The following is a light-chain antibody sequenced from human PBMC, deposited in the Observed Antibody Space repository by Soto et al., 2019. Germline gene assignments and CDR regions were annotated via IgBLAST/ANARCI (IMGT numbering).Light chain of an antibody. V-gene: IGLV4-69*01. CDR3: QTWDTGARVV. CDR2: LSSDGSH. Sequence: QLVLTQSPSASASLGASVKLTSTLSSGHSSYAIAWHQQQPEKGPRYLMKLSSDGSHSKGDGIPDRFSGSSSGAERYLTISSLQSEDEADYYCQTWDTGARVVFGGGTKLTVL. J-gene: IGLJ2*01. CDR1: SGHSSYA.